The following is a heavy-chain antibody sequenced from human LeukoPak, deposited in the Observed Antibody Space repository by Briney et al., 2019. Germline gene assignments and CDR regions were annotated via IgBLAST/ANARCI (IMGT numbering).Heavy chain of an antibody. CDR1: GGSVSSGSYY. Sequence: MPSETLSLTCTVSGGSVSSGSYYWSWIRQPPGKGLEWIGYIYYSGSTNYNPSLKSRVTISVDTSKNQFSLKLSSVTAADTAVYYCARDGRIVGDFQHWGQGTLVTVSS. V-gene: IGHV4-61*01. CDR3: ARDGRIVGDFQH. CDR2: IYYSGST. J-gene: IGHJ1*01. D-gene: IGHD1-26*01.